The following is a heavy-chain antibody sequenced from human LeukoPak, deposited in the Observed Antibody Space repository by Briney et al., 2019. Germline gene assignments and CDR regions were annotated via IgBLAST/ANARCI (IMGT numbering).Heavy chain of an antibody. V-gene: IGHV5-51*01. CDR1: GYSFTSYW. D-gene: IGHD2-2*01. CDR2: IYPGDSDT. CDR3: ARRDSWDVVEPAVNFDY. J-gene: IGHJ4*02. Sequence: GESLKISCKGSGYSFTSYWIGWVRQMPGKGLEWMGIIYPGDSDTRYSPSFQGQVTISADKSISTAYLQWSSLKASGTAMYYCARRDSWDVVEPAVNFDYWGQGTLVTVSS.